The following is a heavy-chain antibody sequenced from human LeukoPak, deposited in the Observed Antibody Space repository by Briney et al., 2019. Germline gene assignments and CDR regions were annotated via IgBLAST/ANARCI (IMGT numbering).Heavy chain of an antibody. Sequence: PSETLSLTCTVSGYSISSGYYWGWIRPPPGKGLEWIGSIYHSGSTYYNPSLKSRVTLSVDTSKNLISLKLSSVTAADTAVYYCARAFYDILTGYYLGYFDYWGQGTLVTVSS. CDR3: ARAFYDILTGYYLGYFDY. CDR2: IYHSGST. V-gene: IGHV4-38-2*02. J-gene: IGHJ4*02. CDR1: GYSISSGYY. D-gene: IGHD3-9*01.